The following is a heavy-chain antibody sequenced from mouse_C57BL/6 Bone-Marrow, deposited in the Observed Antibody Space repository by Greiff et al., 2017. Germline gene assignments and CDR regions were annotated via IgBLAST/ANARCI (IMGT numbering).Heavy chain of an antibody. CDR1: GYTFTSYW. D-gene: IGHD1-1*01. CDR3: ARSSYVGYFDV. J-gene: IGHJ1*03. Sequence: QVQLQQPGAELVKPGASVKLSCKASGYTFTSYWMHWVKQRPGQGLEWIGMIHPNSGSTNYNEKFKSKATLTVDKSSSTASMQLSRLTSEDAAVYYGARSSYVGYFDVWGTGTTVTVSS. CDR2: IHPNSGST. V-gene: IGHV1-64*01.